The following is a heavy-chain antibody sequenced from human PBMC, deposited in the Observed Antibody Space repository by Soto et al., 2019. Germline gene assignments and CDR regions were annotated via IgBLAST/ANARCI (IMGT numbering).Heavy chain of an antibody. Sequence: SETLSLTCTVSCGSISSSSYYWGWIRQPPGKGLEWIGSIYYSGSTYYNPSLKSRVTISVDTSKNQFSLKLSSVTAADTAVYYCARIWGSRGGYYYYYMDVWGKGTTVTVSS. CDR2: IYYSGST. V-gene: IGHV4-39*01. J-gene: IGHJ6*03. CDR3: ARIWGSRGGYYYYYMDV. D-gene: IGHD7-27*01. CDR1: CGSISSSSYY.